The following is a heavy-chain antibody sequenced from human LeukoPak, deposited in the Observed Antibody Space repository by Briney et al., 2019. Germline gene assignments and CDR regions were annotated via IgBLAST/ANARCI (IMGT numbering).Heavy chain of an antibody. CDR2: ISAYNGNT. Sequence: ASVKVSCKASGYTFTSYGIYWVRQAPGQGLEWMGWISAYNGNTNYAQKLQGRVTMTTDTSTSTAYMELRSLRADDTAVYHCARVQYQLLYRPDYFDYWGQGTLVTVSS. CDR3: ARVQYQLLYRPDYFDY. V-gene: IGHV1-18*01. J-gene: IGHJ4*02. CDR1: GYTFTSYG. D-gene: IGHD2-2*02.